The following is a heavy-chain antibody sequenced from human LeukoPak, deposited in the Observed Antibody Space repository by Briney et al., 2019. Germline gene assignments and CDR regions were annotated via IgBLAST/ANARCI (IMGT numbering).Heavy chain of an antibody. CDR2: IYYSGST. V-gene: IGHV4-59*01. CDR1: GGSIGTYY. J-gene: IGHJ4*02. D-gene: IGHD3-10*01. Sequence: SETLSLTCTVSGGSIGTYYWSWIRQPPGKGLEWIGYIYYSGSTNYNPSLKSRVTISVDTSKNQFSLKLSSVTAADTAVYYCARDQTHYYGSGGIDYWGQGTLVTVSS. CDR3: ARDQTHYYGSGGIDY.